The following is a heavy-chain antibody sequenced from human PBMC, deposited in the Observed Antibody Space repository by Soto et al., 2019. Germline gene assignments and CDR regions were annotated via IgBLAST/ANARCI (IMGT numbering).Heavy chain of an antibody. D-gene: IGHD2-15*01. CDR3: ATGFLGLCTGGSCPLDS. J-gene: IGHJ4*02. CDR2: IWYHGVDK. Sequence: QVQLVESGGGVVQPERSLRLSCAASGFIFSRQAMHWVRQAPGRGLEWVAVIWYHGVDKYYADSVKGRFTISRDNSKKTVYLQMSSLRGEDTAVYYCATGFLGLCTGGSCPLDSWGQGSLVTVSS. V-gene: IGHV3-33*01. CDR1: GFIFSRQA.